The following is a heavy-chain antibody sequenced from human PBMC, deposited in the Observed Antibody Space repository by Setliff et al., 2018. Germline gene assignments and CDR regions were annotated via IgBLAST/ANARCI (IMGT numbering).Heavy chain of an antibody. CDR1: GGSFDSGTHY. J-gene: IGHJ4*02. CDR2: IQGTGNT. D-gene: IGHD3-9*01. CDR3: AGTPARGTTWLSPFDD. V-gene: IGHV4-61*02. Sequence: SETLSLTCTVTGGSFDSGTHYWSWIRQPAGKVPEWIGLIQGTGNTNYNPSLQSRATISIDTSKNQISLKITSVTAADTALYSCAGTPARGTTWLSPFDDWGQGIQVTVS.